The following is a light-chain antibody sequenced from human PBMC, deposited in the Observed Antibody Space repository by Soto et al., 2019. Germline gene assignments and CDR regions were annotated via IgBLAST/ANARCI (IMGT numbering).Light chain of an antibody. CDR2: ENS. V-gene: IGLV1-51*02. Sequence: QSVLTQPPSVSAAPGQKVTISCSGNSSNIGSNDVSWYQQLPGKAPKLLIYENSQRPSGIPDRFSGSKSGTSATLGITGLQTGDEADYYCGTWDSSLLALFGTGTQLTVL. CDR1: SSNIGSND. J-gene: IGLJ1*01. CDR3: GTWDSSLLAL.